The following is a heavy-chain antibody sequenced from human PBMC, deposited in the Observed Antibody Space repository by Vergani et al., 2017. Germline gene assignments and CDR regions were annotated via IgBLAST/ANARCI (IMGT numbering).Heavy chain of an antibody. CDR1: GFTFSSYG. D-gene: IGHD3-3*01. CDR3: AREGTIFGVGYYFDY. V-gene: IGHV3-33*01. J-gene: IGHJ4*02. CDR2: IWYDGSNK. Sequence: VQLVESGGGVVQPGRSLRLSCAASGFTFSSYGMHWVRQAPGKGLEWVAVIWYDGSNKYYADSVKGRFTISRDNSKNTLYLQMNSLRAEDTAVYYCAREGTIFGVGYYFDYWGQGTLVTVSS.